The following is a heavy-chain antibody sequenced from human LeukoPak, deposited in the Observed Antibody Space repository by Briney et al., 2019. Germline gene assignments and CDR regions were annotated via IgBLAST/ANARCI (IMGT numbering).Heavy chain of an antibody. CDR1: GFTFSSYA. V-gene: IGHV3-23*01. CDR3: AKQGSPDAFDI. CDR2: ISGSGGST. J-gene: IGHJ3*02. D-gene: IGHD2-15*01. Sequence: GGSVRLSCAASGFTFSSYAMIWVRQAPGKGLEGVSAISGSGGSTYYADSVKGRFTISRDNSKNTLYLQMNSLRAEDTAVYYCAKQGSPDAFDIWGQGTMVTVSS.